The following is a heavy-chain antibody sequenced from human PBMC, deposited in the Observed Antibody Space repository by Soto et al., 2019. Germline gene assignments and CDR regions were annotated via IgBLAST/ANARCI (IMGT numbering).Heavy chain of an antibody. Sequence: GSLRLSCAASGFTFSDHYMDWVRQAPGKGLEWVGRTRNKANSYTTEYAASVKGRFTISRDDSKNSLYLQMNSLKTEDTAVYYCARELGYYDFWSGFYYYYGMDVWGQGTTVTVSS. J-gene: IGHJ6*02. D-gene: IGHD3-3*01. V-gene: IGHV3-72*01. CDR1: GFTFSDHY. CDR3: ARELGYYDFWSGFYYYYGMDV. CDR2: TRNKANSYTT.